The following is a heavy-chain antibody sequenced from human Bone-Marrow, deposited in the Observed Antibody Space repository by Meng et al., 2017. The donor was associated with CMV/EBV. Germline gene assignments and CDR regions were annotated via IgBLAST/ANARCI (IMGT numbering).Heavy chain of an antibody. J-gene: IGHJ4*02. V-gene: IGHV4-4*01. D-gene: IGHD4-23*01. CDR1: GGSINIPNW. Sequence: GGSINIPNWLSWVRQSPGHGLEWIGEIYYRVSTNYNPSLESRVTISLDESKNQFSLRLSSVTAADTAIYFCARRVPRGDYGGNSGDYWGQGFLVTVSS. CDR2: IYYRVST. CDR3: ARRVPRGDYGGNSGDY.